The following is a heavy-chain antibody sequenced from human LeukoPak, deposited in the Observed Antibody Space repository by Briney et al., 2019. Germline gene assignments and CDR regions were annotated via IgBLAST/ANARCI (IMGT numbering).Heavy chain of an antibody. Sequence: ASVKVSYKASGYTFTSYGISWVRQAPGQGLEWMGWISAYNGNTNYAQKLQGRVTMTTDTSTSTAYMELRSLRSDDTAVYYCAREVDYGGFPLRYYYYGMDVWGQGTTVTVSS. V-gene: IGHV1-18*01. CDR3: AREVDYGGFPLRYYYYGMDV. CDR1: GYTFTSYG. CDR2: ISAYNGNT. J-gene: IGHJ6*02. D-gene: IGHD4-23*01.